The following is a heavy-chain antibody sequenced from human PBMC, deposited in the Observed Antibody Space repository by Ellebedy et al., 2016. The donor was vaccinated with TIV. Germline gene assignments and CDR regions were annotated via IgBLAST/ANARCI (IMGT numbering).Heavy chain of an antibody. J-gene: IGHJ5*02. V-gene: IGHV5-10-1*01. CDR1: GHIFTTYW. Sequence: GESLKISCKLSGHIFTTYWISWVRQMPGKGLEWMGKIDPTDSYTDYSPSFQGHVTFSADKSISTAYLQWSSLKASDTAMYYCARRDREDYHDTSAYHGLETWGQGTLVTVSS. CDR3: ARRDREDYHDTSAYHGLET. CDR2: IDPTDSYT. D-gene: IGHD3-22*01.